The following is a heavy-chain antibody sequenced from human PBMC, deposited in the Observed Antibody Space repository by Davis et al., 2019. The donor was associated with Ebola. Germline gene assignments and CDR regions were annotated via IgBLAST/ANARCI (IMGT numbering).Heavy chain of an antibody. J-gene: IGHJ4*02. Sequence: GESLKISCSASGFTFSSYAMHWVRQAPGKGLEYVSAINSNGGSTYYADSVKGRFTVSRDDDKRSLYLQMNSLRDDDTAVYYCVRDLDWAFDYWGQGTLVTVSS. CDR1: GFTFSSYA. D-gene: IGHD3-9*01. CDR2: INSNGGST. V-gene: IGHV3-64*04. CDR3: VRDLDWAFDY.